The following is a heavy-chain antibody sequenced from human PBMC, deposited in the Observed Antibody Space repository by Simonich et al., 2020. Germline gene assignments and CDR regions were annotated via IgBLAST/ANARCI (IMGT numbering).Heavy chain of an antibody. CDR2: IYHSGST. CDR3: ARDPGLTGTTSWFDP. CDR1: GYSISSGYY. J-gene: IGHJ5*02. V-gene: IGHV4-38-2*02. Sequence: QAQLQESGPGLVKPSETLSLTCAVSGYSISSGYYWGWIRQPPGKGLEWIGSIYHSGSTYYNPSLKSRVTISVDTSKNQFSLKLSSVTAADTAVYYCARDPGLTGTTSWFDPWGQGTLVTVSS. D-gene: IGHD1-1*01.